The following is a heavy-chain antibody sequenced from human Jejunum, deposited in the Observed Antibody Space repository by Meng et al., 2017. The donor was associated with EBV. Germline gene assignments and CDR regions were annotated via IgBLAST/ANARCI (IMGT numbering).Heavy chain of an antibody. CDR1: GYTFTRSC. CDR2: INTNTGYP. D-gene: IGHD2-8*02. CDR3: ARVRPGGGWFDP. J-gene: IGHJ5*02. V-gene: IGHV7-4-1*02. Sequence: QVQLVQFGFGLKKPGASVKVSCKASGYTFTRSCINWVRQAPGQGLEWMGWINTNTGYPTYAQDFTGRFVFSLDTSVSTAYLQITSLSTEDNAVYYCARVRPGGGWFDPWGQGTLVTVSS.